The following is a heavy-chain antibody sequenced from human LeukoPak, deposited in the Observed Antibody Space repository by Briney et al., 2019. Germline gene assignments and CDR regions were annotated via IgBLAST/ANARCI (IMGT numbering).Heavy chain of an antibody. CDR2: IYYSGST. V-gene: IGHV4-59*08. D-gene: IGHD5-24*01. CDR3: ARRARWAQDIAY. CDR1: GGSVSGYY. Sequence: PSESLSLTCTVSGGSVSGYYWSWTRQPPGKGLEWIAYIYYSGSTNYNPSLKSRVTISVDTSKNQFSLRLSSVTAADTAVYYCARRARWAQDIAYCGQGSPLTVSS. J-gene: IGHJ4*02.